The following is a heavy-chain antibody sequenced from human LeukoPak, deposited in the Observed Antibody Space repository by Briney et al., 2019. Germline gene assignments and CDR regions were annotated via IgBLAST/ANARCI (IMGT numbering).Heavy chain of an antibody. J-gene: IGHJ5*02. D-gene: IGHD3-22*01. Sequence: SETLSLTCTVSGGSISSYYWSWIRQPPGKGLEWIGYIYYSGSTNYNPSLKSRVTISVDTSKNQFSLKLSSETAADTAVYYCARGLADYDNWFDPWGQGTLVTVSS. CDR1: GGSISSYY. CDR3: ARGLADYDNWFDP. V-gene: IGHV4-59*08. CDR2: IYYSGST.